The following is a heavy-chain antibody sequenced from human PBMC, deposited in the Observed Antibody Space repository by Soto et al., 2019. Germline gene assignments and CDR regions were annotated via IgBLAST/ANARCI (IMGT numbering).Heavy chain of an antibody. CDR2: ISSNSDNT. V-gene: IGHV3-48*02. D-gene: IGHD2-15*01. CDR3: AKAGVV. CDR1: GSTFSSYS. J-gene: IGHJ4*02. Sequence: EVQLVESGGGLVQPGGSLRLSCAASGSTFSSYSMSWVRRAPGKGLEWVSHISSNSDNTHYADSVKGRFTISRDNAKNSVYLQMNSLRDEDTAVYYCAKAGVVWGQGTLVTVSS.